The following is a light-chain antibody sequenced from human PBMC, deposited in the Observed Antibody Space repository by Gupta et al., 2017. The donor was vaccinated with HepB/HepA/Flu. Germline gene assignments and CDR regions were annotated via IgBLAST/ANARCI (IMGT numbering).Light chain of an antibody. J-gene: IGLJ2*01. V-gene: IGLV1-40*01. Sequence: QSARTHPPSVSGAPGQRVTISCTGSSSNIGAGYDVHWYQQLPGTAPKLLIYGNSNRPSEVPDRFSGSKSGTSTSLAITGLQAEDEADYYCQSYDSSLSGVVFGGGTKLTVL. CDR1: SSNIGAGYD. CDR2: GNS. CDR3: QSYDSSLSGVV.